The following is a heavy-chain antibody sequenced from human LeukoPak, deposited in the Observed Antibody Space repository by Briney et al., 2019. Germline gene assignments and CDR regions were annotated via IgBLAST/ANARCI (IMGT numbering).Heavy chain of an antibody. D-gene: IGHD5-18*01. CDR3: AKKATAMDPFDY. CDR2: ISYDGSNK. CDR1: GFTFSSYG. V-gene: IGHV3-30*18. J-gene: IGHJ4*02. Sequence: GGSLRLSCAASGFTFSSYGMHWVRQAPGKGLEWVAVISYDGSNKYYADSVKGRFTISRDNSKNTLYLQMNSLRAEDTAVYYCAKKATAMDPFDYWGQGTLVTVSS.